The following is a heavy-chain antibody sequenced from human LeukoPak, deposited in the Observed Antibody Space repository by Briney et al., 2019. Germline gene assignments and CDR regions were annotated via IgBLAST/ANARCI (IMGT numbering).Heavy chain of an antibody. V-gene: IGHV5-51*01. J-gene: IGHJ6*04. CDR3: AGGLVVGKGNYSYWGMEV. CDR1: GYSFTSYW. D-gene: IGHD2-8*02. CDR2: IYPGDSDT. Sequence: GESLKISCKGSGYSFTSYWIGWVRQMPGKGLEWMGIIYPGDSDTRYSPSFQGQVTISADKSISTAYLQWSSLKASDTAMYYWAGGLVVGKGNYSYWGMEVGGKGTRFTVPS.